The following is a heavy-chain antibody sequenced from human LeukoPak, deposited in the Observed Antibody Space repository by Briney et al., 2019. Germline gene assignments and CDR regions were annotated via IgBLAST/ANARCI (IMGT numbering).Heavy chain of an antibody. CDR2: IKQDGSEN. CDR1: GFTFSSYW. CDR3: ASSGTDAFDI. J-gene: IGHJ3*02. Sequence: AGSLSLSCAVSGFTFSSYWMSWVRQAPGKGLEWVANIKQDGSENYYVDSVKGRFTISRDNAKNSLYLQMNSLRAEDTAVYYCASSGTDAFDIWGQGTMVTFSS. D-gene: IGHD3-3*01. V-gene: IGHV3-7*01.